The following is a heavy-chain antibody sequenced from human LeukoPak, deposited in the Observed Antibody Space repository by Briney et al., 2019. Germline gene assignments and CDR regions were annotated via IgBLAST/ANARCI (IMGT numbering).Heavy chain of an antibody. D-gene: IGHD3-22*01. V-gene: IGHV1-69*13. J-gene: IGHJ6*03. CDR1: GGTLSSYA. Sequence: ASVKVSCKASGGTLSSYAISWVRQAPGQGLEWMGGIIPIFGTANYAQKFQGRVTITADESTSTAYMELSSLRSEDTAVYYCARDRRPYYYDSSGSHSNYYYYMDVWGKGTTVTVSS. CDR3: ARDRRPYYYDSSGSHSNYYYYMDV. CDR2: IIPIFGTA.